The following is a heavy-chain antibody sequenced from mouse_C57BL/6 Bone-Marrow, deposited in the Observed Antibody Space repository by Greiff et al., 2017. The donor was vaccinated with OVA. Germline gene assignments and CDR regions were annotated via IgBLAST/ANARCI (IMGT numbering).Heavy chain of an antibody. CDR2: INPSNGGT. CDR1: GYTFTSSW. Sequence: VQLQQPGTELVKPGASVKLSCTASGYTFTSSWMHWVKQRPGQGLEWIGNINPSNGGTNYNEKFKSKATLTVDKSSSTAYMQLSSLTSEDSAGDYGARGMGVPAWFAYWGQGTLVTVSA. J-gene: IGHJ3*01. V-gene: IGHV1-53*01. D-gene: IGHD2-14*01. CDR3: ARGMGVPAWFAY.